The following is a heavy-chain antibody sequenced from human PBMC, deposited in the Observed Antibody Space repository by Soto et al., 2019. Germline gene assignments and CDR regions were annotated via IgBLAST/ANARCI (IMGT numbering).Heavy chain of an antibody. CDR3: ARDPVERAAPYYYGMDV. D-gene: IGHD2-15*01. V-gene: IGHV4-59*01. CDR1: GGSISSYY. Sequence: SETLSLTCTVSGGSISSYYWSWIRQPPGKGLEWIGYIYYSGSTNYNPSLKSRVTISVDTSKNQFSLKLKSVTAADTAVYYCARDPVERAAPYYYGMDVWGQGXTVTVSS. CDR2: IYYSGST. J-gene: IGHJ6*02.